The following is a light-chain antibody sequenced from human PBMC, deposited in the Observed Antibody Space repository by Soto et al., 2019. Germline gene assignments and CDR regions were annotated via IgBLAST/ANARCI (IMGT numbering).Light chain of an antibody. Sequence: EIVLTQAAGILSLSSGERATLSCRASQSVSSSYLAWYQQKPGQAPRLLVYATSSRATGIPDRFSGSGSGTDFTLTISRLEPEDFAVYYCQQYGSSSFTFGQGTRLEIK. V-gene: IGKV3-20*01. CDR3: QQYGSSSFT. J-gene: IGKJ5*01. CDR2: ATS. CDR1: QSVSSSY.